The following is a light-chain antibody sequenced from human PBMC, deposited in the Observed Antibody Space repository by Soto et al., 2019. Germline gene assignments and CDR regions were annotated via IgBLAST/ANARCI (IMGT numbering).Light chain of an antibody. Sequence: QSALTQPASGSGSPGQSITLSCTGTSSDIGGYDYFSWYQRHPGKAPKLIIYDVNNRPSGVSNRFSGSKSGNTASLTISGLQAEDEADYYCTSYASGSSHVVFGGGTKLTVL. CDR1: SSDIGGYDY. J-gene: IGLJ2*01. CDR3: TSYASGSSHVV. V-gene: IGLV2-14*01. CDR2: DVN.